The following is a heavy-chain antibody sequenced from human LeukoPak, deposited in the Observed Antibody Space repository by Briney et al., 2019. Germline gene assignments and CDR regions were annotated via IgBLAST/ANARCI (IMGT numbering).Heavy chain of an antibody. CDR1: VVSFSYCL. Sequence: GGSLRLSVSPSVVSFSYCLIRCVRQAPGKGLEWVANINQDGSETYFVNSVKGRFSISRENAKASVYRQMNSMRAEDTAIYYCARPQCYALNPIWFDPWGQGTLVTVSS. V-gene: IGHV3-7*01. CDR2: INQDGSET. D-gene: IGHD2-2*01. CDR3: ARPQCYALNPIWFDP. J-gene: IGHJ5*02.